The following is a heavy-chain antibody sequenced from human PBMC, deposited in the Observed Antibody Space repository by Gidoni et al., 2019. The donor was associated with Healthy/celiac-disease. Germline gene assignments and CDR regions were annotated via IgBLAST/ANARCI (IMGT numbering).Heavy chain of an antibody. J-gene: IGHJ4*02. D-gene: IGHD3-10*01. CDR1: GFTFSSYA. CDR2: ISGSGGST. CDR3: AKDYYGSGSRPFDY. V-gene: IGHV3-23*01. Sequence: EVQLLESGGGLVQPGGSLRLSCAASGFTFSSYAMSWVRQAPGKGLEWVSAISGSGGSTYYADAVKVRFTISRDNSKNTLYLQMNSLRAEDTAVYYCAKDYYGSGSRPFDYWGQGTLVTVSS.